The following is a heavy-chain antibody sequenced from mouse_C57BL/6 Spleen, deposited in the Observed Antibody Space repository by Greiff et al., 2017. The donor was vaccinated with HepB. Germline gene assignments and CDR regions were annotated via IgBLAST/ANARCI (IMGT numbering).Heavy chain of an antibody. J-gene: IGHJ2*01. V-gene: IGHV1-82*01. CDR2: IYPGDGDT. CDR1: GYAFSSSW. Sequence: QVQLQQSGPELVKPGASVKISCKASGYAFSSSWMNWVKQRPGKGLEWIGRIYPGDGDTNYNGKFKGKATLTADKSSSTAYMQLSSLTSEDSAVYFCAREDSRGYFDYWGQGTTLTVSS. D-gene: IGHD3-3*01. CDR3: AREDSRGYFDY.